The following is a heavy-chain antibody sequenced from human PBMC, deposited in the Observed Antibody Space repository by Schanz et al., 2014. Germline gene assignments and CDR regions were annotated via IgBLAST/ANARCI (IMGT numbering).Heavy chain of an antibody. D-gene: IGHD2-2*01. CDR3: ARGTMPGTFDI. Sequence: QVQLVQSGAEVKKPGSSVKVSCKAPGGTFSSYSISWVRQAPGQGLEWMGRIIPILGIANYAQQFQGRVTFTADKSTSTAYMELSSLRYEDTALYYCARGTMPGTFDIWGQGTMVTVSS. CDR1: GGTFSSYS. CDR2: IIPILGIA. V-gene: IGHV1-69*02. J-gene: IGHJ3*02.